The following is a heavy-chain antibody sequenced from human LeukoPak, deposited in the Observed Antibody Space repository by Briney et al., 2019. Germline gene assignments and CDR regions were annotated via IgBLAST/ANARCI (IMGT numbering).Heavy chain of an antibody. Sequence: SETLSLTCTVSGGSIHNYFWSWIRQPAGKGLECIGHIYSSGSTNYNPSLRSRVTMSVDTSKNQFSLKLNSVTAADTAVYYCARDQVDYDTPDHFDYWGQGTLVTVSS. V-gene: IGHV4-4*07. J-gene: IGHJ4*02. CDR2: IYSSGST. CDR3: ARDQVDYDTPDHFDY. D-gene: IGHD3-22*01. CDR1: GGSIHNYF.